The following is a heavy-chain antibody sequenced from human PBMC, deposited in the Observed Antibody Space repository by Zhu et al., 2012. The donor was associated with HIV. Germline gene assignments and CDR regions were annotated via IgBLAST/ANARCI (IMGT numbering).Heavy chain of an antibody. D-gene: IGHD1-1*01. CDR2: ISTSGKI. CDR3: ARDRLEATAPEVAFDI. Sequence: QVQLQQSGPRLVKPSETLSLTCIVSGGSLRNYYWNWVRQSPGKGLEWIGYISTSGKIIYNPFLKSRVTTSLDTSKNQFSLKVTSVTAADTAVYYCARDRLEATAPEVAFDIWGQGTVVTVSS. CDR1: GGSLRNYY. V-gene: IGHV4-4*09. J-gene: IGHJ3*02.